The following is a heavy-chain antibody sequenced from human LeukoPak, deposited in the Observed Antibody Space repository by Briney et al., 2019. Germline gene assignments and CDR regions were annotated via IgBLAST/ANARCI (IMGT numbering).Heavy chain of an antibody. CDR3: ARVVAPIPEAWAARPPNNYYHMDV. D-gene: IGHD5-18*01. V-gene: IGHV1-18*01. J-gene: IGHJ6*03. Sequence: AASVKVSCKSSGYSFSEYGIAWVRQARGQGLEWIGWISGNNGNGDKAQKFQGRVTVTINRSSTSAVMELKRLSADDTAVYYCARVVAPIPEAWAARPPNNYYHMDVWGEGTTVTVSS. CDR1: GYSFSEYG. CDR2: ISGNNGNG.